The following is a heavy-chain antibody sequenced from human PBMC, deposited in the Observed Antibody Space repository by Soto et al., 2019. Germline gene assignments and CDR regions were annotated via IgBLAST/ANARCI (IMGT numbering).Heavy chain of an antibody. CDR2: ISYDGDIK. D-gene: IGHD1-20*01. Sequence: SLILSFAASGFTFNLHGMHLVRQAPGKGLESVAVISYDGDIKFYGDSVRGRFVISRDNSKSTLHLQMISLRPDDTAVYYCARDRSLRDEASRWYYYYGMDVWGQGTKVTVYS. CDR1: GFTFNLHG. CDR3: ARDRSLRDEASRWYYYYGMDV. J-gene: IGHJ6*02. V-gene: IGHV3-30*03.